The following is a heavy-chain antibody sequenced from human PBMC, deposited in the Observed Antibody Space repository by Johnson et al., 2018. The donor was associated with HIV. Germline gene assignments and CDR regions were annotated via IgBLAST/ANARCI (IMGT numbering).Heavy chain of an antibody. J-gene: IGHJ3*02. V-gene: IGHV3-20*04. Sequence: EMQLVESGGGLVHPGGSLRLSCAASGFTVSSNYMNWVRQAPGKGLEWVSGINWNGGSTGYADSVKGRFTISRDTAKNSLYLQMNSLRAEDTALYYCARGKLPAALRRGDAFDIWGQGTMVTVSS. CDR1: GFTVSSNY. CDR2: INWNGGST. CDR3: ARGKLPAALRRGDAFDI. D-gene: IGHD2-2*01.